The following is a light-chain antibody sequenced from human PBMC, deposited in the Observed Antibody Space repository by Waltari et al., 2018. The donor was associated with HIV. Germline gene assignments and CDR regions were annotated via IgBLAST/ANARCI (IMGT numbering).Light chain of an antibody. CDR2: GIS. V-gene: IGKV3-20*01. J-gene: IGKJ1*01. Sequence: EIVLTQSPCTLSLSPGERAPLSCRASRSVSSNYLAWYQHKPGQAPRLLIYGISSRATGIPDRFSGSGYGTDFTLTISGLEPEDFALYYCQQYGGSPRTFGQGTRVEIK. CDR3: QQYGGSPRT. CDR1: RSVSSNY.